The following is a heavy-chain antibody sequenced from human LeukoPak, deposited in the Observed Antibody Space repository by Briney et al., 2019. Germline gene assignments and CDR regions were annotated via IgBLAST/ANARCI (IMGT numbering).Heavy chain of an antibody. V-gene: IGHV3-66*01. CDR1: GLTVSSNF. CDR3: VRGPPTPGFFHFFF. J-gene: IGHJ4*02. CDR2: IYSCGRT. Sequence: GGSLRLSCAVSGLTVSSNFISWVRQAPWKGREWVSVIYSCGRTYYAGSVKGRFTISRDNSKNTVDLQMSSLRVDDSAIYYCVRGPPTPGFFHFFFWGQGTLATVSS. D-gene: IGHD2-15*01.